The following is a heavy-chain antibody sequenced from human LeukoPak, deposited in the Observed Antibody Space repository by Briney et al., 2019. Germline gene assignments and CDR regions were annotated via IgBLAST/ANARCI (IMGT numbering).Heavy chain of an antibody. CDR2: IYSNGNT. Sequence: SETLSLTCSVSGGSISSSGHYWGWIRQSPEKGLDWIGSIYSNGNTYYNPSVKSRITISVDTSKNQFSLKLTSVTAAETAVYYCARSATVTTGYFDYWGQGAMVTVSS. D-gene: IGHD4-17*01. J-gene: IGHJ4*02. CDR3: ARSATVTTGYFDY. CDR1: GGSISSSGHY. V-gene: IGHV4-39*07.